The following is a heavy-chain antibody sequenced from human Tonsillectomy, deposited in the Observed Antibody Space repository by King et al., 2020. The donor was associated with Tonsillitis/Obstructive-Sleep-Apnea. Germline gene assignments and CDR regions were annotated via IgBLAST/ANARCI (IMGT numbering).Heavy chain of an antibody. Sequence: ITLKESGPTLVKPTQTLTLTCTFSGFSLSTSGVGVGWIRQPPGKALEWLALIYWDDDKRYSPSLKSRLTITKDTSKNQVVLTMTNMDPVDTATYYCAPSIPSMTTPSFDYWGQGTLVTVSS. CDR3: APSIPSMTTPSFDY. D-gene: IGHD4-11*01. V-gene: IGHV2-5*02. CDR2: IYWDDDK. CDR1: GFSLSTSGVG. J-gene: IGHJ4*02.